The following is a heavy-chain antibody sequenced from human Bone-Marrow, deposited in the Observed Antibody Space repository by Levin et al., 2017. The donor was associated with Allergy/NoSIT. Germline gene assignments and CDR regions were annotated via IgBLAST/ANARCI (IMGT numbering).Heavy chain of an antibody. CDR1: GFTFSDYT. CDR3: AVGYCSGDNCHLSY. CDR2: INNNGGST. Sequence: GESLKISCAASGFTFSDYTMHWVRQPPGKGLEYISAINNNGGSTYYVDSVKGRFTISRDNSKNTLYLQMGSLRADDMAVYYCAVGYCSGDNCHLSYWGQGTLVTVSS. D-gene: IGHD2-15*01. V-gene: IGHV3-64*02. J-gene: IGHJ4*02.